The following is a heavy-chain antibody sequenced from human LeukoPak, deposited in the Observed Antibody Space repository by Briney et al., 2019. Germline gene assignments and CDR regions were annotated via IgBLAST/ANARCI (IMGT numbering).Heavy chain of an antibody. Sequence: EGSLRLSCAASGFPFSNYWMSWVRQAPGKGLEWVANIKQDGTEKNYVDSVKGRFTISRDNAKNSLYLQMNSLRAEDTAVYYCAKCIFYGDYEYYFDSWGQGTLVTVSS. CDR3: AKCIFYGDYEYYFDS. V-gene: IGHV3-7*01. D-gene: IGHD4-17*01. J-gene: IGHJ4*02. CDR2: IKQDGTEK. CDR1: GFPFSNYW.